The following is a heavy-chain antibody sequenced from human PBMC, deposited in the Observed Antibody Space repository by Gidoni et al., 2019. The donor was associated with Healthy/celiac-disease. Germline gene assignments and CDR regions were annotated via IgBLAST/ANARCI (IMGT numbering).Heavy chain of an antibody. CDR3: AKDLGYCSGGSCFYFDY. J-gene: IGHJ4*02. CDR2: ISYDGSNK. V-gene: IGHV3-30*18. Sequence: QVQLVESGGGVVQPGRSLRLSWAASGFTFRSYGMHWVLQAPGKGLECVAVISYDGSNKYYADSVKGRFTISRDNSKNTLYLQMNSLRAEDTAVYYCAKDLGYCSGGSCFYFDYWGQGTLVTVSS. CDR1: GFTFRSYG. D-gene: IGHD2-15*01.